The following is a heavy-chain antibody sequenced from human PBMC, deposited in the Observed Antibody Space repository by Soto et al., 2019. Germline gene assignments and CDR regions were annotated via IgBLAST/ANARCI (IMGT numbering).Heavy chain of an antibody. CDR2: ISGGGDTT. J-gene: IGHJ4*02. Sequence: EVQLLESGGGLVQPGGSLRLSCAASGFTFNNYAMTWVRQAPGKGLEWVSAISGGGDTTSYADSVKGRFTVSRDGSKITLYLQMSSLRAEDTALYYCAKGRGGSGSLTPSVDFCGQGTLVTVSS. CDR1: GFTFNNYA. CDR3: AKGRGGSGSLTPSVDF. D-gene: IGHD3-10*01. V-gene: IGHV3-23*01.